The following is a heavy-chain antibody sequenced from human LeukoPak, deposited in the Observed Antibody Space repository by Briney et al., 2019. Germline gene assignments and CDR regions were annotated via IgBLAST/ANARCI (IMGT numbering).Heavy chain of an antibody. CDR1: GYNFASYW. CDR3: ARNHGMDV. J-gene: IGHJ6*02. Sequence: GEALKISWKGSGYNFASYWIAWVRQMPGKGLEWMGIIYPGDSDTRYSPSFQGQVTISADKSISTAYLQWSSLKASDTAMYYCARNHGMDVWGQGTTVTVSS. CDR2: IYPGDSDT. V-gene: IGHV5-51*03.